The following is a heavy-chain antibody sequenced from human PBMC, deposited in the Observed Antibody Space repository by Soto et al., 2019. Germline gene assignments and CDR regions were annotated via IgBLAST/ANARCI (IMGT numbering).Heavy chain of an antibody. J-gene: IGHJ4*02. CDR3: ARARVAYSSSSGIDY. CDR1: GYTFTGYY. D-gene: IGHD6-6*01. CDR2: INPNSGGT. Sequence: ASVKVSCKASGYTFTGYYMHWVRQAPGQGLEWMGWINPNSGGTNYAQKFQGRVTMTRDTSISTAYMELSRLRSDDTAVYYCARARVAYSSSSGIDYWGKGTLVTVSS. V-gene: IGHV1-2*02.